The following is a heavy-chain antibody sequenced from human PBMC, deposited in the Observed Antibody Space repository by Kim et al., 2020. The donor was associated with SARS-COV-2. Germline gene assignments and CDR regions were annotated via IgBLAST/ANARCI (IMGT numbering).Heavy chain of an antibody. CDR1: GFTLGDYA. J-gene: IGHJ6*03. V-gene: IGHV3-9*01. D-gene: IGHD1-26*01. CDR2: ITWNSGSI. Sequence: GGSLRLSCTASGFTLGDYAMHWVRQAPGKGLEWVSYITWNSGSIAYADSVKGRCTISRDNAKNSLYLQMHSLRAEDTALYYCVRGHIVGTSADYYYYMDVWGKGTTVIVSS. CDR3: VRGHIVGTSADYYYYMDV.